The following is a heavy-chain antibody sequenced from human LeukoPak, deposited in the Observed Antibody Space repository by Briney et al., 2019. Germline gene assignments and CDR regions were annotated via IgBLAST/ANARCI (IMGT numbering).Heavy chain of an antibody. Sequence: GSLRLSCAASGFTFSSYAMSWVRQAPGKGLEWVSAISGSGGSTYYADSVKGRFTISRDNSKNTLYLQMNSLRAEDTAVYYCAKDSLYCSSTSCYTRFDYWGQGTLVTVSS. CDR2: ISGSGGST. J-gene: IGHJ4*02. CDR1: GFTFSSYA. CDR3: AKDSLYCSSTSCYTRFDY. D-gene: IGHD2-2*02. V-gene: IGHV3-23*01.